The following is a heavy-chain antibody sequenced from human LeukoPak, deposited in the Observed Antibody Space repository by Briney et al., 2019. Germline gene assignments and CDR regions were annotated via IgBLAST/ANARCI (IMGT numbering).Heavy chain of an antibody. Sequence: GESLKISCQGSGYSFSTYWIGWVRQLPGEGLEWMGVIYPDDSDTRYSPSFQGRVTISADRSIRTAYLQWTSLKASDTAMYYCARQRGSSGTINWLDPWGQGTLVTVS. CDR3: ARQRGSSGTINWLDP. D-gene: IGHD3-10*01. V-gene: IGHV5-51*01. CDR2: IYPDDSDT. CDR1: GYSFSTYW. J-gene: IGHJ5*02.